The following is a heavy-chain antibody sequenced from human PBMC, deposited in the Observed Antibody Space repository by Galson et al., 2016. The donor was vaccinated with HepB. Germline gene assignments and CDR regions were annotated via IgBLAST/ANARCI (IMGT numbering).Heavy chain of an antibody. Sequence: TLSLTCSVSGDSIRGPGYYWTWIRQPAGKGLEWIGRIHTSGGTDYNPSLAGRVTISADTSKSQFSLRLTSVTAADTAVYYCVRDRTGITGFDYWGQGTPVTVSS. CDR3: VRDRTGITGFDY. CDR2: IHTSGGT. CDR1: GDSIRGPGYY. V-gene: IGHV4-61*02. D-gene: IGHD1-7*01. J-gene: IGHJ4*02.